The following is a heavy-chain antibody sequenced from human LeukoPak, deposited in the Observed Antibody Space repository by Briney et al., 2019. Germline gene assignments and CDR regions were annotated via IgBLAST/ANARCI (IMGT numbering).Heavy chain of an antibody. D-gene: IGHD6-13*01. CDR2: IIPILGIA. CDR1: GGTFSSYA. V-gene: IGHV1-69*04. Sequence: SVKVSCKASGGTFSSYAISWVRQAPGQGLEWMGRIIPILGIANYAQKFQGRVTITADKSTSTAYMELSSLRSEDTAVYYCARGTGIAAAGVWGQGTMVTVSS. J-gene: IGHJ3*01. CDR3: ARGTGIAAAGV.